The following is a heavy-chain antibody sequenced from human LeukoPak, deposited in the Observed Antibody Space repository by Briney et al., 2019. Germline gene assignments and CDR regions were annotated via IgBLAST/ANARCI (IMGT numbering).Heavy chain of an antibody. Sequence: GGSLRLSCAASEFAFSLYAMNWVRQAPGEGPEWVSSISGSGAEIRYADSVKGRFTISRDNSQNTLYLRMNSLRVEDTAIYYCSKDLTTRSIGYFDSWGQGTLVTVSS. J-gene: IGHJ4*02. D-gene: IGHD1-1*01. CDR2: ISGSGAEI. CDR3: SKDLTTRSIGYFDS. V-gene: IGHV3-23*01. CDR1: EFAFSLYA.